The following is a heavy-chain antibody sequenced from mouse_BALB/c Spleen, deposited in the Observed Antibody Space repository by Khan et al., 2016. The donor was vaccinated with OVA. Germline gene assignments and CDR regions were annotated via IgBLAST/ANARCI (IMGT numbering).Heavy chain of an antibody. CDR3: ASYRYDYFDY. CDR2: IYPGDGDA. CDR1: GYTFTTYW. J-gene: IGHJ2*01. D-gene: IGHD2-14*01. Sequence: QVRLQQSGAELARPGASVKLSCKASGYTFTTYWMQWVKQRPGQGLEWIGTIYPGDGDARYTQNFKDKATLTADKFSSTAYMQLSSLASEDSAVYYCASYRYDYFDYWGQGATLTVSS. V-gene: IGHV1-87*01.